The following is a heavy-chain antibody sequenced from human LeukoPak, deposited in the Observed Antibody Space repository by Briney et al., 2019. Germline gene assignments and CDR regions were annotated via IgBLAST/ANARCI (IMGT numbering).Heavy chain of an antibody. J-gene: IGHJ3*02. V-gene: IGHV5-51*01. D-gene: IGHD3-22*01. CDR1: GYSFTSYW. CDR2: IYPDDSET. Sequence: GESLKISCKGSGYSFTSYWIGWVRQMPGKGLEWMGIIYPDDSETNYSPSFQGQVSMSVDKSITTAYLQWSSLKASDTAIYYCARQAYGSHFDAFDIWGQGTMVTVSS. CDR3: ARQAYGSHFDAFDI.